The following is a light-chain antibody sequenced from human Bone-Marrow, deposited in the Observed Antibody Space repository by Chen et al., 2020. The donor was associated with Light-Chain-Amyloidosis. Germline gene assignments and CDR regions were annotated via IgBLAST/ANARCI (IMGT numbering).Light chain of an antibody. CDR1: SSDVGSYNL. CDR3: CSYAGSSTLV. Sequence: QSTLTQPASVSGSPGQSIANPCPGTSSDVGSYNLVSWYQQHPGKAPKLMIYEVSKRPSVVSNRVSGSKSGSTASLTISVLQAEDKADYYCCSYAGSSTLVFGGGAKLTVL. V-gene: IGLV2-23*02. J-gene: IGLJ3*02. CDR2: EVS.